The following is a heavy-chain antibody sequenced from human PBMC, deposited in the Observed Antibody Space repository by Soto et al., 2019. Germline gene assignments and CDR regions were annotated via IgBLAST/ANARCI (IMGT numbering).Heavy chain of an antibody. D-gene: IGHD3-16*01. CDR1: GFTFSSYG. CDR2: IWYDGSNK. J-gene: IGHJ4*02. CDR3: TRSFQYVRGGAY. V-gene: IGHV3-33*01. Sequence: QVQLVESGGGVVQPGRSLRLSCAASGFTFSSYGMHWVRQAPGKGLEWVAVIWYDGSNKYNADSVKGLFTISRDNSKNTLDLQMNSLRAEDTAGYYWTRSFQYVRGGAYGGQGTLVTVSS.